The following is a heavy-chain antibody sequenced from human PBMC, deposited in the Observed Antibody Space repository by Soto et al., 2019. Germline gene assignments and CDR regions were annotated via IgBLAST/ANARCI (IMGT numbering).Heavy chain of an antibody. J-gene: IGHJ5*02. V-gene: IGHV4-30-2*01. CDR2: TYHSGNP. CDR1: GDTISPGGYS. CDR3: ARGTYGDYAAYFVP. Sequence: QLQLQESGSRLVKSSETLSLPCGVSGDTISPGGYSWAWIRQPPGKALEWIGPTYHSGNPYYTPSLKSRVTISVDTSKNQFSLTVSSVTAAASAVYYCARGTYGDYAAYFVPWGQGTLVTVSS. D-gene: IGHD4-17*01.